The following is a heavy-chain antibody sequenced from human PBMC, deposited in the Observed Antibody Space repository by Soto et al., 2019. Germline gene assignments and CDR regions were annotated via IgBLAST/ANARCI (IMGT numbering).Heavy chain of an antibody. J-gene: IGHJ2*01. Sequence: QVQLQESGPGLVKPSETLSLTCTVSGGSISSYSWSWIRQPPGKGLEWIGYIYYSGSTNYNPSLKSRVTIAVDTSKNQFSLKLSSVTAADAAVYYCARFNWYVDLWGRGTLVTVSS. CDR2: IYYSGST. CDR3: ARFNWYVDL. CDR1: GGSISSYS. V-gene: IGHV4-59*08.